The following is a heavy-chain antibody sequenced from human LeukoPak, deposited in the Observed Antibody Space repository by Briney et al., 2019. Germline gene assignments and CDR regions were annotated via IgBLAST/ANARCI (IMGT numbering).Heavy chain of an antibody. J-gene: IGHJ4*02. CDR3: ERGLYSSSWYSNGDY. Sequence: ASVKVSCKASGYTFTSYDINWVRQATGQGLEWMGWMNPNSGNTGYAQKFQGRVTMTRNTSISTAYMELSSLRSEDTAVYYCERGLYSSSWYSNGDYWGQGTLVTVSS. CDR2: MNPNSGNT. CDR1: GYTFTSYD. D-gene: IGHD6-13*01. V-gene: IGHV1-8*01.